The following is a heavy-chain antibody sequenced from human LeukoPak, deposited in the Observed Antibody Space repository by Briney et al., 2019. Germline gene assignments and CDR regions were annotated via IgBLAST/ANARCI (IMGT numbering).Heavy chain of an antibody. CDR1: GFSFRSYG. D-gene: IGHD2/OR15-2a*01. Sequence: GGSLRLSCAASGFSFRSYGMHWVRQAPGKGLEWVAYIGNDGSIEDYTDSAKGRFTISRDNSKNTLYLQMNSPGAEDTAVYYCAKCAPSTSNCRSWYFDLWGRGTLVTVSS. J-gene: IGHJ2*01. CDR2: IGNDGSIE. CDR3: AKCAPSTSNCRSWYFDL. V-gene: IGHV3-30*02.